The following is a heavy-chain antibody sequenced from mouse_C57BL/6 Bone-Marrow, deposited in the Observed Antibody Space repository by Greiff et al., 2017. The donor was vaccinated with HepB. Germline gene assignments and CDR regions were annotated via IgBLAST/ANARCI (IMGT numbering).Heavy chain of an antibody. CDR1: GYAFSSSW. J-gene: IGHJ2*01. CDR2: IYPGDGDT. D-gene: IGHD1-1*01. CDR3: ARSGRYYYGSSSVSVDY. V-gene: IGHV1-82*01. Sequence: VQLQQSGPELVKPGASVKISCKASGYAFSSSWMNWVKQRPGKGLEWIGRIYPGDGDTNYNGKFKGKATLTADKSSSTAYMQLSSLTSEDSAVYFCARSGRYYYGSSSVSVDYWGQGTTLTVSS.